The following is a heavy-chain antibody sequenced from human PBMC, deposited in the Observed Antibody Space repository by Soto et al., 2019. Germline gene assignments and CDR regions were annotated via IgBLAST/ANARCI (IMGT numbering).Heavy chain of an antibody. CDR1: GFTFSSYA. CDR3: AKDYYDSSGYYGFGVY. D-gene: IGHD3-22*01. V-gene: IGHV3-23*01. CDR2: ISGSGGST. J-gene: IGHJ4*02. Sequence: EVQLLESGGGLVQPGGSLRLSCAASGFTFSSYAMSWVRQAPGKGLEWVSAISGSGGSTYYADSVKGRFTISRDNSKNTLYMQMNSLRAEDTAVYYCAKDYYDSSGYYGFGVYWGKGTLVTVSS.